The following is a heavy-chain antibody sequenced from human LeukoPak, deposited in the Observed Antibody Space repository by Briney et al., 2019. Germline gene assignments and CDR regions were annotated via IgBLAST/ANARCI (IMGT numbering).Heavy chain of an antibody. CDR2: IIPILGIA. V-gene: IGHV1-69*04. J-gene: IGHJ4*02. CDR3: ARGDSGYRGSNFDY. Sequence: SVKVSCKASGGTFSSYAISWVRQAPGQGLEWMGRIIPILGIANYAQKFQGRVTITADKSTSTAYMELSSLRSEDTAVYYCARGDSGYRGSNFDYRGQGTLVTVSS. CDR1: GGTFSSYA. D-gene: IGHD3-22*01.